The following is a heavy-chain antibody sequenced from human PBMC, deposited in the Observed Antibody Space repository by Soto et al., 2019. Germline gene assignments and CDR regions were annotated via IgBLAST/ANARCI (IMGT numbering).Heavy chain of an antibody. D-gene: IGHD5-18*01. CDR2: ISGSGGST. V-gene: IGHV3-23*01. CDR3: AKGEYSYGFPPFDY. Sequence: GGALRLSCAASGFTFSSYAMSWVRQAPGKGLEWVSAISGSGGSTYYADSVKGRFTISRDNSKNTLYLQMNSLRAEDTAVYYCAKGEYSYGFPPFDYWGQGPLVTVSS. CDR1: GFTFSSYA. J-gene: IGHJ4*02.